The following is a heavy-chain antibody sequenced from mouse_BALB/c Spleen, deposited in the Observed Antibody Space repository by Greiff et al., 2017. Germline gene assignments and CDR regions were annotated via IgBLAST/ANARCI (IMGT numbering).Heavy chain of an antibody. CDR3: ARDYYGYAMDY. J-gene: IGHJ4*01. CDR1: GFNFRSYT. Sequence: DVKLVESGGGLVQPGGSLKLSCAASGFNFRSYTMSWVSQTPEKRLEWVAYISNGGGSTYYPDTVKGGFTISTDNAKNTLYLQMSRLKSEDTAMYCCARDYYGYAMDYWGQGTSVTVSS. D-gene: IGHD1-1*01. V-gene: IGHV5-12-2*01. CDR2: ISNGGGST.